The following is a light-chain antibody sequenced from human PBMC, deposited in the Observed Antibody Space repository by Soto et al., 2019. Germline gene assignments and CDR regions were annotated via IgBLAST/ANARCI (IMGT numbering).Light chain of an antibody. CDR2: AAS. CDR1: QTVTSAY. CDR3: QQYSESPRT. V-gene: IGKV3-20*01. J-gene: IGKJ1*01. Sequence: EIVLTQSPGTLSLSPGERATLSCRASQTVTSAYMAWYQQKPGQAPNPLIYAASTRAVGIPDRFSASGSGTDFTLTISRLEPEDFAVYYCQQYSESPRTFGQGTKVDIK.